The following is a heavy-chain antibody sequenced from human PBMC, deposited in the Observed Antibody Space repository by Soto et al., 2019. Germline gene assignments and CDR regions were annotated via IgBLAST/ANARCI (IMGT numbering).Heavy chain of an antibody. J-gene: IGHJ4*02. D-gene: IGHD3-16*02. V-gene: IGHV4-34*01. CDR1: GGSFSVYY. Sequence: SETLSLTCAVNGGSFSVYYWSWIRQPPGRGLEWVGEINHSGSTNYNPSLKSRVTMSVDTSKNQFSLKLSSVTAADTAVYYCARGPIAKDLGLFDYWAQGTLVTVSS. CDR3: ARGPIAKDLGLFDY. CDR2: INHSGST.